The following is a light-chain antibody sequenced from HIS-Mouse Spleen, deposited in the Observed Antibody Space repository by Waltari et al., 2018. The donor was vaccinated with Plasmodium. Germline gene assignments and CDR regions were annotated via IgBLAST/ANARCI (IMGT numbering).Light chain of an antibody. V-gene: IGKV4-1*01. J-gene: IGKJ4*01. CDR3: QQYYSTPLT. Sequence: DIVMTQSPDSLAVSLGERATINCKSSQRVLYSSNNKKYLAWYQQKPGQPPKLLIDWASIREYGFPDRFSGSGYGTDFTLTISSLQAEDAAVYYCQQYYSTPLTFGGGTKVEIK. CDR2: WAS. CDR1: QRVLYSSNNKKY.